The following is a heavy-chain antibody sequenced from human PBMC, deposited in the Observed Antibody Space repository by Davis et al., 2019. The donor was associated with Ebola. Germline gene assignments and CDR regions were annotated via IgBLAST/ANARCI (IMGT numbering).Heavy chain of an antibody. D-gene: IGHD1-26*01. CDR1: GGSFSGYY. CDR2: INHSGTT. J-gene: IGHJ4*02. CDR3: ARHIGSYGYYFDF. Sequence: PSETLSLTCAVYGGSFSGYYWSWIRQPPGKGLEWIGEINHSGTTNYNPSLKSRVTISVDTSKNQFSLRLGSLTAADTAVYYCARHIGSYGYYFDFWGQGTLVTVSS. V-gene: IGHV4-34*01.